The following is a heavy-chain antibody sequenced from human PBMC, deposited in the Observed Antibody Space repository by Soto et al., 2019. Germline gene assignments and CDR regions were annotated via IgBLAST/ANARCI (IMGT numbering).Heavy chain of an antibody. D-gene: IGHD3-22*01. V-gene: IGHV4-30-2*01. CDR1: GDSISSAGYS. CDR2: IYHSGST. Sequence: PSETLSLTCNVSGDSISSAGYSWSWIRQPPGKGLEWIGYIYHSGSTYYNPSLKSRVTISVDRSKNQFSLKLSSVTAADTAVYYCARGRYYYDSSGYPDYWGQGTLVTVSS. CDR3: ARGRYYYDSSGYPDY. J-gene: IGHJ4*02.